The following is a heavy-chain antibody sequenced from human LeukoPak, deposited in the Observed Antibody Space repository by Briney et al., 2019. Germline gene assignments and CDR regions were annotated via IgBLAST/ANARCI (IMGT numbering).Heavy chain of an antibody. Sequence: SQTLSLTCTVSGGSISSGGYYWSWIRQPPGKGLEWIGYIYHSGSTYYNPSLKSRVTISVDRSKNQFSLKLSSVTAADTAVYYCASSTRTAAVYYFDYWGQGTLVTVSS. V-gene: IGHV4-30-2*01. J-gene: IGHJ4*02. CDR2: IYHSGST. D-gene: IGHD2-2*01. CDR3: ASSTRTAAVYYFDY. CDR1: GGSISSGGYY.